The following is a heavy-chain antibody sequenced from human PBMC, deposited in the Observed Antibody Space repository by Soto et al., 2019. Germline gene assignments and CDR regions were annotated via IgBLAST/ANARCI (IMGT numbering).Heavy chain of an antibody. D-gene: IGHD5-12*01. J-gene: IGHJ3*02. CDR3: ASAHSGYDYGGAGAFVI. CDR1: GFTFSSYS. Sequence: EVQLVESGGGLVKPGGSLRLSCAASGFTFSSYSMNWVRQASGKGLEWVSSISSSSSYIYYADSVMGRFTISRDNAKNSLYLQMNSRRAEDTAVYYCASAHSGYDYGGAGAFVIWGQGTMVTVSS. V-gene: IGHV3-21*01. CDR2: ISSSSSYI.